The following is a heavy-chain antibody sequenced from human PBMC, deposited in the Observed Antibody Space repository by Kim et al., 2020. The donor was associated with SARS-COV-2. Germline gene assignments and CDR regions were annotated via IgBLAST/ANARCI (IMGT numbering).Heavy chain of an antibody. CDR3: ARDRLRYFDWLLGDFDY. J-gene: IGHJ4*02. CDR2: ISAYNGNT. CDR1: GYTFTSYG. V-gene: IGHV1-18*04. D-gene: IGHD3-9*01. Sequence: ASVKVSCKASGYTFTSYGISWVRQAPGQGLEWMGWISAYNGNTNYAQKPQGRVTMTTDTSTSTAYMELRSLRSDDTAVYYCARDRLRYFDWLLGDFDYWGQGTMVTVSS.